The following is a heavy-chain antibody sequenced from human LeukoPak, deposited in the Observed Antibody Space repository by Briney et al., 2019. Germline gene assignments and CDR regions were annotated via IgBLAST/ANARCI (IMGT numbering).Heavy chain of an antibody. J-gene: IGHJ4*02. D-gene: IGHD3-10*01. Sequence: GASVKVSCKASGYTFTSYYMHWVRQAPGQGLEWMGIINPSGGSTSYAQKFQGRVTMTRDTSTSTVYMELSSLRSENTAVYYCAKGSNYYGSGRSADYWGQGTLVTVSS. CDR2: INPSGGST. CDR3: AKGSNYYGSGRSADY. CDR1: GYTFTSYY. V-gene: IGHV1-46*01.